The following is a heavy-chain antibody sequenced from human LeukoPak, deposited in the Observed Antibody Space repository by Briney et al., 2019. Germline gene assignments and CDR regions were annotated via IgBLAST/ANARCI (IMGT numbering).Heavy chain of an antibody. Sequence: PGGSLRLSCAASGFTFSSYSMNWVRQAPGKGLEWVSSISSSSSYIYYADSVKGRFTISRDNAKNSLYLQMNSLRAEDTAVYYCARDQWRAAAGTFDYWGQGTLVTVSS. CDR1: GFTFSSYS. CDR3: ARDQWRAAAGTFDY. CDR2: ISSSSSYI. D-gene: IGHD6-13*01. V-gene: IGHV3-21*01. J-gene: IGHJ4*02.